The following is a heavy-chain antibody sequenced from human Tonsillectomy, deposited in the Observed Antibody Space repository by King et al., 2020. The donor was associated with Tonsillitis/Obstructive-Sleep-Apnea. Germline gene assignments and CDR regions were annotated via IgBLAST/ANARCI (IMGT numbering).Heavy chain of an antibody. V-gene: IGHV4-34*01. CDR1: GGSFSGYY. J-gene: IGHJ6*03. Sequence: VQLPQWGAGLLKPSETLSLTCAVYGGSFSGYYWSWIRQPPGKGLEWIGEINHSGSTNYNPSLKSRVTISVDTSKNQFSLTVSSVTAADTAVYYCARRDYSTLYYYYYMDVWGEGTTVTVSS. CDR3: ARRDYSTLYYYYYMDV. CDR2: INHSGST. D-gene: IGHD4-11*01.